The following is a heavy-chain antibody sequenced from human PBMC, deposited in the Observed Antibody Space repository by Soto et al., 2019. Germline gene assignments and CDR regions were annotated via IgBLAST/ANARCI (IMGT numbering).Heavy chain of an antibody. V-gene: IGHV3-23*01. J-gene: IGHJ4*02. CDR3: ALPSCGGDCYSPFDS. CDR1: GVGLSTYA. D-gene: IGHD2-21*02. CDR2: ISGNSGKT. Sequence: EVQLLESGGGFVQPGGSLRLSCTASGVGLSTYAISWVRQAPGKGLEWVSGISGNSGKTDYADSVKGRFSISRDKSENTVYLQMNRLRAEDTAVYYCALPSCGGDCYSPFDSWGQGTLVTVSS.